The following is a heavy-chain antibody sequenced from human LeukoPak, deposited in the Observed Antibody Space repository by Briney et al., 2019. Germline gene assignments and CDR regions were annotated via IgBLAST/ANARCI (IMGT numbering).Heavy chain of an antibody. CDR1: GFSFSRYN. CDR2: ITDTGYI. V-gene: IGHV3-21*01. CDR3: AREGGSYSNYFDY. Sequence: GGSLRLSCAASGFSFSRYNMKWVRQAPGKGLEWVASITDTGYIYYADSVKGRFTISRDNAKNTLYLQMNSLKAEDTAIYYCAREGGSYSNYFDYWGQGTLVTVSS. D-gene: IGHD1-26*01. J-gene: IGHJ4*02.